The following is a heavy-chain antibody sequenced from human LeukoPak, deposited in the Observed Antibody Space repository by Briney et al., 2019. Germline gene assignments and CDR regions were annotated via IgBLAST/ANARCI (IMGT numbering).Heavy chain of an antibody. J-gene: IGHJ4*02. CDR3: ARILPDYYDSSGYCYAKGYFDY. Sequence: SETLSLTCTVSGGSISSSGYYWSRIRQPPGKGLEWIGEINHSGSTNYNPSLKSRVTISVDTSKNQFSLKLSSVTAADTAVYYCARILPDYYDSSGYCYAKGYFDYWGQGTLVTVSS. CDR2: INHSGST. V-gene: IGHV4-39*07. D-gene: IGHD3-22*01. CDR1: GGSISSSGYY.